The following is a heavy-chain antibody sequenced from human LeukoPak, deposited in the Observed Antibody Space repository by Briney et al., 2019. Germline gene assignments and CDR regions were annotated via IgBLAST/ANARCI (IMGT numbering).Heavy chain of an antibody. V-gene: IGHV3-23*01. J-gene: IGHJ1*01. D-gene: IGHD3-10*01. CDR3: AKRPCYGSRTAYFQH. Sequence: GGSLRLSCAASGFTFSSYAMSWDRQAPGKGLEWVSAISGSGGSTYYADSVKGRFTISRDNSKHTLYLQMNSLRAEDTAVYYCAKRPCYGSRTAYFQHWGQGPRVTVSS. CDR1: GFTFSSYA. CDR2: ISGSGGST.